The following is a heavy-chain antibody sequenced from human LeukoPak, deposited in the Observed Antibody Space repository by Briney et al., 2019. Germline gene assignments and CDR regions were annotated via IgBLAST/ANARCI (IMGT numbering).Heavy chain of an antibody. J-gene: IGHJ4*02. CDR1: GFTFSDHY. CDR3: ARDRGVAGTPYYFDY. CDR2: INTGGSTI. Sequence: GGSLRLSCAASGFTFSDHYMSWIRQAPGKGLEWVSYINTGGSTIYYADSVKGRFTISRDNAKNSLYLQMNSLRAEDTAVYYCARDRGVAGTPYYFDYWGQGTLVTVSS. D-gene: IGHD2-15*01. V-gene: IGHV3-11*01.